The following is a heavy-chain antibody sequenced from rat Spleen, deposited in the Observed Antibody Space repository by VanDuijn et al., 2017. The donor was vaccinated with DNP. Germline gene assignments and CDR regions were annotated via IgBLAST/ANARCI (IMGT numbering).Heavy chain of an antibody. J-gene: IGHJ4*01. D-gene: IGHD1-2*01. CDR3: TRDPYSSYINYAMDA. V-gene: IGHV5-46*01. CDR1: GFTFSSFP. CDR2: ISTSGGST. Sequence: EVQLVESGGGLVQPGRSMKLSCAASGFTFSSFPMAWVRQAPTKGLEWVATISTSGGSTYYRDSVKGRFTISRDNAKSTLYLQMNSLRSEDTATYYCTRDPYSSYINYAMDAWGQGTSVTVSS.